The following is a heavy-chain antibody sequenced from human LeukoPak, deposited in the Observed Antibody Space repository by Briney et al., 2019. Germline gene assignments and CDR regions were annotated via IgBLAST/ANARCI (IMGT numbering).Heavy chain of an antibody. CDR2: RYTSGDT. Sequence: PSETLSLTCTVSGGSISNYYWSWIRQPAGKGLEWIGRRYTSGDTNYNPSLKSRVTISVDTSKNQFSLDLSSVTAADTAVYYCARQKCTSTSCLTKNAFDIWGQGTMVTVSS. CDR3: ARQKCTSTSCLTKNAFDI. CDR1: GGSISNYY. J-gene: IGHJ3*02. V-gene: IGHV4-4*07. D-gene: IGHD2-2*01.